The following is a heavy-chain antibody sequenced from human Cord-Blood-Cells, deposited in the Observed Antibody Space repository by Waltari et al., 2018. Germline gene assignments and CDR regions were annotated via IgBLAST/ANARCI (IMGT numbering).Heavy chain of an antibody. CDR2: IIPIFGQA. Sequence: QVQLVQSGAEVKKPGSSVKVSCKASGGTFSSYAISWVRQAPGQGLEWMGGIIPIFGQANHAQKFHGRDTIAADESTSTAYMELSSLRSDDTAVYYCARKGRPSGYLDYWGQGTLVTVSS. V-gene: IGHV1-69*12. CDR3: ARKGRPSGYLDY. J-gene: IGHJ4*02. CDR1: GGTFSSYA. D-gene: IGHD3-3*01.